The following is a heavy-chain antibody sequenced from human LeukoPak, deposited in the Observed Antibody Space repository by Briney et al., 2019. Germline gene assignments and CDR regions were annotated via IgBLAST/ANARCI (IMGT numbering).Heavy chain of an antibody. CDR2: IWSDGGDK. Sequence: PGGSLRLSCAASGFTFNTFKHWVRQAPGKGLEWVAVIWSDGGDKFYADSVKGRFTISRDNFKNTLYLQMDSLRVEDTAVYYCVREVGRAYYFDYWGQGTPVTVSS. CDR3: VREVGRAYYFDY. CDR1: GFTFNTF. D-gene: IGHD1-26*01. J-gene: IGHJ4*02. V-gene: IGHV3-33*01.